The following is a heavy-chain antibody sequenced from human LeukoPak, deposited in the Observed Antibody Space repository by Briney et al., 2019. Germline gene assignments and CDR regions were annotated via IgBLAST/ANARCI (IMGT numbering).Heavy chain of an antibody. CDR2: ISSSGSGSII. V-gene: IGHV3-48*04. J-gene: IGHJ5*02. Sequence: GGSLRLSCAASGLTITSYTMNWVRQAPGKGLEWVSFISSSGSGSIIYYADSVKGRFTISRDNAKNSLYLQMNSLRAEDTAVYYCTGPVLGASASWGQGTLVTVSS. CDR1: GLTITSYT. CDR3: TGPVLGASAS. D-gene: IGHD1-26*01.